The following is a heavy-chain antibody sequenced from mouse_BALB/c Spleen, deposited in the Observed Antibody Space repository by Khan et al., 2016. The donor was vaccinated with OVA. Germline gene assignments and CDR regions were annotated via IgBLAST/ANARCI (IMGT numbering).Heavy chain of an antibody. CDR3: ARGHDAWFAY. D-gene: IGHD2-3*01. CDR1: GYSITSDYA. J-gene: IGHJ3*01. Sequence: EVKLEVSGPGLVKPSQSLSLTCTVTGYSITSDYAWNWIRQFPGNKLEWMGYISYSGSTSYNPPLKSRISITRDTSKNQFFLQLNSVTTEDTATYYCARGHDAWFAYWGQGTLVTVSA. CDR2: ISYSGST. V-gene: IGHV3-2*02.